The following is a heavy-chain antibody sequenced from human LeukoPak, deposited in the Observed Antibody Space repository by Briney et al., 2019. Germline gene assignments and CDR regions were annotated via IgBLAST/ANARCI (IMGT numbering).Heavy chain of an antibody. CDR2: IYTSGST. CDR1: GGSISNYY. J-gene: IGHJ2*01. V-gene: IGHV4-4*07. CDR3: ARKPGDWYFDL. D-gene: IGHD7-27*01. Sequence: SETLSLTCTDPGGSISNYYWSWIRQPAGKGLEWIGRIYTSGSTNYNPSLKSRVTMSVDTSKNHFSLKLSSVTAADTAVYYCARKPGDWYFDLWGRGTLVTVSS.